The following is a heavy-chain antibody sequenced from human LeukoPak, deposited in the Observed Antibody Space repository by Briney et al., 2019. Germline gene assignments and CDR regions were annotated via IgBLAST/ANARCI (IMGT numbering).Heavy chain of an antibody. V-gene: IGHV3-21*01. CDR2: ISSSSSYI. J-gene: IGHJ3*02. CDR1: GFTFSSYS. CDR3: ARDGAAMASDDAFDI. Sequence: GGSLRLSCAASGFTFSSYSMNWVRRAPGKGLEWVSSISSSSSYIYYTDSVKGRFTISRDNAKNSLYLQMNSLRAEDTAVYYCARDGAAMASDDAFDIWGQGTMVTVSS. D-gene: IGHD5-18*01.